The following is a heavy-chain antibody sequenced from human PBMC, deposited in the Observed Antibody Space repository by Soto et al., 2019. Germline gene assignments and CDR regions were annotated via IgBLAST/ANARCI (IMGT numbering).Heavy chain of an antibody. CDR2: ISVYNGNT. CDR3: ARRFGYSSSHYSYYLDV. D-gene: IGHD6-13*01. V-gene: IGHV1-18*01. Sequence: ASVKVSCKASGYTFSSYGISWVRQAPGQGLEWMGWISVYNGNTNYAEKFQGRVTMTTDTSTSTAYMELGSLRSDDTAVYYCARRFGYSSSHYSYYLDVWGKGTTVTVSS. CDR1: GYTFSSYG. J-gene: IGHJ6*03.